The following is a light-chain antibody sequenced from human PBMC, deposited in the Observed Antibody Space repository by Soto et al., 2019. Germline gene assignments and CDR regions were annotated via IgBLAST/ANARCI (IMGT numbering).Light chain of an antibody. CDR1: SSNIGAGYD. CDR3: QSYDSSLSVVV. V-gene: IGLV1-40*01. CDR2: GNS. Sequence: QLVLTQPPSVSGAPGQRVTISCTGSSSNIGAGYDVHWYQQLPGTAPKLLIYGNSNRPSGVPDRFSGSKSGTSASLAITGLQAVDEADYYCQSYDSSLSVVVFGGGTKLTVL. J-gene: IGLJ2*01.